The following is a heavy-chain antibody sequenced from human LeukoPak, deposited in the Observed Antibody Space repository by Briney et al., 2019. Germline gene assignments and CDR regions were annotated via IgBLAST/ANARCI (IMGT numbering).Heavy chain of an antibody. D-gene: IGHD3-22*01. CDR2: IYYSGST. Sequence: SETLSLTCTVSGGSISSYYWSWIRQPPGKGLEWVGYIYYSGSTNYNPSLKSRVTISVDTSKNQFSLKLSSVTAADTAVYYCATMSGYDSSGYYRRYYFDYWGQGTLVTVSS. J-gene: IGHJ4*02. CDR3: ATMSGYDSSGYYRRYYFDY. CDR1: GGSISSYY. V-gene: IGHV4-59*08.